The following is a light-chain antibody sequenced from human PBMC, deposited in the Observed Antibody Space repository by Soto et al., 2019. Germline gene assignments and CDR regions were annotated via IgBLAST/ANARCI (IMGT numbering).Light chain of an antibody. CDR2: GVT. J-gene: IGLJ1*01. CDR3: FSHRGGDSHV. Sequence: QSVLPPPASVSGYPGQSLTISCSGSSIAVGVYNYVSWYPEYPGKAPKLMIYGVTNRPSVVSNRFSGSKTGNKASLTTSGLHAEDEADYYCFSHRGGDSHVLGTETKITIL. CDR1: SIAVGVYNY. V-gene: IGLV2-14*01.